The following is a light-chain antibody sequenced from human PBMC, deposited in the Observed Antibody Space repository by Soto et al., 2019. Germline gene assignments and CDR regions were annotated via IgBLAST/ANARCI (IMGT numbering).Light chain of an antibody. CDR2: GAS. J-gene: IGKJ5*01. Sequence: EIVMTQSTGTLSLSPGERATLSCRASQSVSNSYLAWYQQEPGQAPRLLIYGASSRATGIPDRFSGSGSGTDFTLTISRLEPEDFAVYYCQQYGSSSITFGQGTRLEIK. V-gene: IGKV3-20*01. CDR3: QQYGSSSIT. CDR1: QSVSNSY.